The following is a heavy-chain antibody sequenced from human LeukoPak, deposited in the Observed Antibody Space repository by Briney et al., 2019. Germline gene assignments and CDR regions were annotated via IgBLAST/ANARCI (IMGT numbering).Heavy chain of an antibody. CDR3: AKGSYYYDTSGYFDS. D-gene: IGHD3-22*01. CDR1: GFTFDDYA. Sequence: GGSLRLSCAASGFTFDDYAMHWVRQAPGKGLEWVSGISWNSGSIGYADSVKGRFTISRDNAKNSLYLQMNSLRADDTAVYYCAKGSYYYDTSGYFDSWGHGALVTVSS. V-gene: IGHV3-9*01. CDR2: ISWNSGSI. J-gene: IGHJ4*01.